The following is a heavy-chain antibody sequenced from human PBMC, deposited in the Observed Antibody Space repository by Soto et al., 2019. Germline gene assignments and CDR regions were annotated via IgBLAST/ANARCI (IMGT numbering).Heavy chain of an antibody. D-gene: IGHD3-22*01. CDR1: GGSVSSSY. CDR2: ISNSGST. J-gene: IGHJ5*02. Sequence: PSETLSLTCTVSGGSVSSSYWSWIRQPPGKGLEWIGYISNSGSTNYNPSLKSRITISVDTSKNQFSLKLSSVTAAVTAVYYCAKAASYYDINWFDPWGQGTLVTVS. CDR3: AKAASYYDINWFDP. V-gene: IGHV4-59*02.